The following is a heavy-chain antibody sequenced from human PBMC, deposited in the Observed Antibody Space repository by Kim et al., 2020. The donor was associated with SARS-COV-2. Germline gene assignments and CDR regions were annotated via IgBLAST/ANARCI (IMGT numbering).Heavy chain of an antibody. J-gene: IGHJ4*02. CDR3: ARERLPRGSLDY. Sequence: SETLSLTCTVSGGSISSGGYYWSWIRQHPGKGLEWIGYIYYSGSTYYNPSLKSRVTISVDTSKNQFSLKLSSVTAADTAVYYCARERLPRGSLDYWGQGTLVTVSS. CDR2: IYYSGST. CDR1: GGSISSGGYY. V-gene: IGHV4-31*03. D-gene: IGHD3-16*01.